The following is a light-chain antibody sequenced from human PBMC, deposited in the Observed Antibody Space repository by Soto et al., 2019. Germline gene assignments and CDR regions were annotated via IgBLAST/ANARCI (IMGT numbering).Light chain of an antibody. CDR1: QSVSSN. V-gene: IGKV3D-15*01. Sequence: ELVVTQSPATLVVSPGERATLSCRASQSVSSNLAWYQQKPGQAPRLLIYGASTRATGIPARFSGSGSGTEFTLTISSLQSEDFAVYYCQQYNNWPPITFGQGTRLEIK. CDR2: GAS. J-gene: IGKJ5*01. CDR3: QQYNNWPPIT.